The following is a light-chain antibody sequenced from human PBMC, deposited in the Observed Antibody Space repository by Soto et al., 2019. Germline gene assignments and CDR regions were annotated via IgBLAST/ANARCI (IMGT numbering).Light chain of an antibody. J-gene: IGKJ4*01. CDR1: QTIRSD. Sequence: EIVMTQSPVTLSVPPGERATLSCRSSQTIRSDLAWYQQKPGQAPRLLISDASTRATSIPARFNGSGSGTEFTLAISSLQSEDFAIYYCHQYNTWPLTFGGGTKVDIK. CDR3: HQYNTWPLT. CDR2: DAS. V-gene: IGKV3-15*01.